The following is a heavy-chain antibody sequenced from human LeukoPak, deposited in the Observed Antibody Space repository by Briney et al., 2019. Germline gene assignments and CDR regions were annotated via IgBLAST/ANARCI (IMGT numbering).Heavy chain of an antibody. V-gene: IGHV4-59*01. D-gene: IGHD6-13*01. Sequence: SETLSLTCTVSGGSISSYYWSWIRQPPGKGLEWIGYIYYSGSTNYNPSLKSRVTISVDTSENQFSLKLSSVTAADTAVYYCARVGQQLALYYFDYWGQGTLVTVSS. CDR3: ARVGQQLALYYFDY. CDR1: GGSISSYY. J-gene: IGHJ4*02. CDR2: IYYSGST.